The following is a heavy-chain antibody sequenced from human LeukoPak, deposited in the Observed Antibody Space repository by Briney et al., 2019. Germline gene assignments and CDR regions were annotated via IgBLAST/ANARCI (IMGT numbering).Heavy chain of an antibody. V-gene: IGHV1-2*02. J-gene: IGHJ5*02. CDR1: GYTFTSYY. CDR2: INPNSGGT. CDR3: ARDSTYYDFWSGYQKYNWFDP. D-gene: IGHD3-3*01. Sequence: ASVKVSCKASGYTFTSYYMHWVRQAPGQGLEWMGWINPNSGGTNYAQKFQGRVTMTRDTSISTAYMELSRLRSDDTAVYYCARDSTYYDFWSGYQKYNWFDPWGQGTLVTVSS.